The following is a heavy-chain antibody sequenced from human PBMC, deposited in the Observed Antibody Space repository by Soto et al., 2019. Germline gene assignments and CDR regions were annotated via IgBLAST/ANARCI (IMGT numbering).Heavy chain of an antibody. Sequence: PGEPLKISGKGSGYTFTSYSIGWVRQMPGKGLELMGIIYPGDSDTRYSPAFQGQVTISADKAISTAYLQWSNLKASDTAMFYCARHRISPGGDVYNCYYSYCIVV. CDR2: IYPGDSDT. V-gene: IGHV5-51*01. CDR3: ARHRISPGGDVYNCYYSYCIVV. CDR1: GYTFTSYS. D-gene: IGHD3-16*01. J-gene: IGHJ6*01.